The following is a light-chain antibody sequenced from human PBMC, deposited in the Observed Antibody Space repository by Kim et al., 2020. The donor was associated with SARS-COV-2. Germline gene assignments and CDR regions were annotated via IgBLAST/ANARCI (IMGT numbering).Light chain of an antibody. CDR3: QVWDTRSDHYV. CDR1: DSGTKS. Sequence: APGKTATITCGGNDSGTKSVHWYQQKPGQAPVLVIYSDDDRPSGSPERFSGYASGNTATLTISRVEAGDEADFYCQVWDTRSDHYVFGSGTKVTVL. V-gene: IGLV3-21*04. J-gene: IGLJ1*01. CDR2: SDD.